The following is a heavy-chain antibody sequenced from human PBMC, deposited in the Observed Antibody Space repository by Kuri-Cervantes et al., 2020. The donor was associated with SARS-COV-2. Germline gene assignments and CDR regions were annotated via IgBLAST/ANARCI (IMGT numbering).Heavy chain of an antibody. CDR2: IYTSGST. CDR3: ARGEVPYDADY. CDR1: GGSFSGYY. V-gene: IGHV4-59*10. J-gene: IGHJ4*02. Sequence: SQTLSLTCAVYGGSFSGYYWSWIRQPAGKGLEWIGRIYTSGSTNYNPSLKSRVTMSVDTSKNQFSLKLSSVTAADTAVYYCARGEVPYDADYWGQGTLVTVSS. D-gene: IGHD3-22*01.